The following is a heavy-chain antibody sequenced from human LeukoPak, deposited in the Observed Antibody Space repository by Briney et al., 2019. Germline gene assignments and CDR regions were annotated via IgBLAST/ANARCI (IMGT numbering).Heavy chain of an antibody. Sequence: ASVKVSCKASGYTFTGYYMHWVRQAPGQGLEWMGRINPNSGGTNYAQKFQGRVTMTRDTSISTAYMELSRLRSDDTAVYYCARTYYYDSSGHYADYWGQGTLVTVSS. CDR1: GYTFTGYY. J-gene: IGHJ4*02. CDR3: ARTYYYDSSGHYADY. CDR2: INPNSGGT. D-gene: IGHD3-22*01. V-gene: IGHV1-2*06.